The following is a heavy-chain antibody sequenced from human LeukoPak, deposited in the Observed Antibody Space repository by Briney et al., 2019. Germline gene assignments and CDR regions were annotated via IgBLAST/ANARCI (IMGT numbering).Heavy chain of an antibody. J-gene: IGHJ4*02. D-gene: IGHD2-2*02. Sequence: GGSLRLSCAASGFTVGSNFMSWVRQAPGKGLEWVSIIYSEGTTTYADSVKGRFTISRDSSKNTLYLQMNSLRAEDTAVYYCASDYNFDYWGQGTLDTVSS. CDR1: GFTVGSNF. CDR3: ASDYNFDY. CDR2: IYSEGTT. V-gene: IGHV3-66*01.